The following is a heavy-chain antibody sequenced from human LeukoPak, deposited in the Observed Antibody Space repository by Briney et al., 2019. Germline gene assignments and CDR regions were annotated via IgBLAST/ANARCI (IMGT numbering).Heavy chain of an antibody. D-gene: IGHD1-7*01. CDR2: ISDGSEDS. J-gene: IGHJ6*02. CDR3: ARTIAQYSNTWLYYYYGLDV. V-gene: IGHV3-23*01. CDR1: GFTFGGYA. Sequence: GGSLRLSCTASGFTFGGYAMSWVRQAPGKGLEWVSAISDGSEDSYYADSVKGRFTISRDNSKSTLYLQMNSLRADDTAVYYCARTIAQYSNTWLYYYYGLDVWGPGTTVTVSS.